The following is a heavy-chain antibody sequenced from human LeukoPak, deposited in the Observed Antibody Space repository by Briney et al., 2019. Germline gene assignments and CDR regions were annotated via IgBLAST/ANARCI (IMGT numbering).Heavy chain of an antibody. CDR1: GFTFSSYA. CDR3: ARDRISRFLNWFDP. D-gene: IGHD2/OR15-2a*01. Sequence: GGSLRLSCSAFGFTFSSYAMHWVRQAPGKGLEYVSAISSNGGSTYYADSVKGRFTISRDNPKNTLYLQMNSLRAEDTAVYYCARDRISRFLNWFDPWGQGTLVTVSS. CDR2: ISSNGGST. J-gene: IGHJ5*02. V-gene: IGHV3-64*04.